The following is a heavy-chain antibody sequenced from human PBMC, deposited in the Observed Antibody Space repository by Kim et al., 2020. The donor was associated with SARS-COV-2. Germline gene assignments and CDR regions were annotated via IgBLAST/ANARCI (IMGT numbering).Heavy chain of an antibody. CDR2: INHSGST. J-gene: IGHJ4*02. V-gene: IGHV4-34*01. CDR3: ARGLDRIAVAGTRGVGGY. D-gene: IGHD6-19*01. CDR1: GGSFSGYY. Sequence: SETLSLTCAVYGGSFSGYYWSWIRQPPGKGLEWIGEINHSGSTNYNPSLKSRVTISVDTSKNQFSLKLSSVTAADTAVYYCARGLDRIAVAGTRGVGGYWGQGTLVTVSS.